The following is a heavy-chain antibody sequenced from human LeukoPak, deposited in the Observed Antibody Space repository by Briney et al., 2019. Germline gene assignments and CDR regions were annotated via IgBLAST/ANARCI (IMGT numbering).Heavy chain of an antibody. CDR3: ARTAPRSGYSLDY. Sequence: GGSLRLSCAASGFTFSSYSMNWVRQAPGKGLEWVSSISSSSSYIYYADSVKGRFTISRDNAKNSLYLQMNSLRAEDTAVYYCARTAPRSGYSLDYWGQGTPVTVSS. V-gene: IGHV3-21*01. J-gene: IGHJ4*02. CDR2: ISSSSSYI. D-gene: IGHD3-22*01. CDR1: GFTFSSYS.